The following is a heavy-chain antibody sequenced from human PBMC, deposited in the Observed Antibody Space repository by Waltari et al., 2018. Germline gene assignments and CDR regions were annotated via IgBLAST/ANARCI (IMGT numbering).Heavy chain of an antibody. CDR2: IYYSGST. Sequence: QVQLQESGPGLVKPSETLSLTCTVSGGSISSYYWSWIRQPPGKGLEWIGYIYYSGSTNYNPSLKSRVTISVDTSKNQFSLKLSSVTAADTAVYYCARQDPDFWSGYYHAGYFDYWGQGTLVTVSS. CDR3: ARQDPDFWSGYYHAGYFDY. V-gene: IGHV4-59*01. CDR1: GGSISSYY. J-gene: IGHJ4*02. D-gene: IGHD3-3*01.